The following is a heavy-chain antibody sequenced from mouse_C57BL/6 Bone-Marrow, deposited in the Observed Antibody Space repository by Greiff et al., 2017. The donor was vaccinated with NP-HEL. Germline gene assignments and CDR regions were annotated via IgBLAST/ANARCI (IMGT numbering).Heavy chain of an antibody. V-gene: IGHV2-9-1*01. Sequence: VKLVESGPGLVAPSQSLSITCTVSGFSLTSYAISWVRQPPGKGLEWLGVIWTGGGTNYNSALNSRLSISKDNSKSQVFLKMNSLQTDDTARYYCARIPLYYYGSSYYAMDYWGQGTSVTVSS. CDR3: ARIPLYYYGSSYYAMDY. CDR2: IWTGGGT. D-gene: IGHD1-1*01. CDR1: GFSLTSYA. J-gene: IGHJ4*01.